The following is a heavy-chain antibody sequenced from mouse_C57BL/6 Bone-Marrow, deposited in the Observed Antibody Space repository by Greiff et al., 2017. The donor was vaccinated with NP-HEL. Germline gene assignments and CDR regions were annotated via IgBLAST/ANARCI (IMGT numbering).Heavy chain of an antibody. CDR3: AREPSIRYGTSFAY. J-gene: IGHJ3*01. V-gene: IGHV1-81*01. D-gene: IGHD2-14*01. Sequence: QVQLQQSGAELARPGASVKLSCKASGYTFTSYGISWVKQRTGQGLEWIGELYPRSGNTYYNETFKGKAPLTADKSSSTAYMGLRSLTSEDSAVYFCAREPSIRYGTSFAYWGQGTLVTVSA. CDR2: LYPRSGNT. CDR1: GYTFTSYG.